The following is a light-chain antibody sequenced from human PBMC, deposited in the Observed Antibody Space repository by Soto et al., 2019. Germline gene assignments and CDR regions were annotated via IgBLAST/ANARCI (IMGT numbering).Light chain of an antibody. J-gene: IGKJ4*01. V-gene: IGKV2-28*01. CDR3: MQRIEFPLT. CDR1: QRLLHSNGYNY. Sequence: IVMTQSPLSLTVTPGEPAAVSCRSSQRLLHSNGYNYLEWYLQKPGQSPQLLINLDSDRASGVPDRFSGSGSGTDFTLKISRVEAEDVGVYYCMQRIEFPLTFGGGTKVDI. CDR2: LDS.